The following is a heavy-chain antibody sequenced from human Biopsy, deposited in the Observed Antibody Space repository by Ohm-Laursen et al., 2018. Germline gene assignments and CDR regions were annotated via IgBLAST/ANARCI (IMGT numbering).Heavy chain of an antibody. CDR1: GYTFTSYD. D-gene: IGHD1-7*01. CDR3: GRAVRNQLLTDP. V-gene: IGHV1-8*01. Sequence: ASVKVSCKASGYTFTSYDITWVRQASGKGPEWIGWLNPVSGNSNFGQKFRGRVTVTSDTSISTAYMELSGLTSDDPATYYCGRAVRNQLLTDPWGQGTLVTVTS. J-gene: IGHJ5*02. CDR2: LNPVSGNS.